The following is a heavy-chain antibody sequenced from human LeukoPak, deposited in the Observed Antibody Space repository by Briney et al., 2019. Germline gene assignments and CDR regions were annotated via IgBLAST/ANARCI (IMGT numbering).Heavy chain of an antibody. CDR2: IWYDGSNK. D-gene: IGHD6-13*01. CDR1: GFTFSSYG. CDR3: ARTYSSSWRDAFDI. V-gene: IGHV3-33*01. Sequence: PAGSLRVSCAAPGFTFSSYGMDWVRQDPGKGLQWVAVIWYDGSNKYYADSVKGRFTISRDNSKNTLYLRMNSLRAEDTAVYYCARTYSSSWRDAFDIWGQGTMVTVSS. J-gene: IGHJ3*02.